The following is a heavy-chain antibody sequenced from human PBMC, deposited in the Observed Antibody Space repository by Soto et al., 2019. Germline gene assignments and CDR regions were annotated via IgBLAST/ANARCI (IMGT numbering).Heavy chain of an antibody. CDR2: SRNKANSYTT. D-gene: IGHD2-2*01. Sequence: GGSLRLSCAASGFTFSDHYMDWVRQAPGKGLEWVGRSRNKANSYTTEYAASVRGRFTISRDDSKNSLYLQMYSLKTEDTAVYYCAVVPAANGHYGMDVWGQGTTVTVSS. V-gene: IGHV3-72*01. CDR3: AVVPAANGHYGMDV. J-gene: IGHJ6*02. CDR1: GFTFSDHY.